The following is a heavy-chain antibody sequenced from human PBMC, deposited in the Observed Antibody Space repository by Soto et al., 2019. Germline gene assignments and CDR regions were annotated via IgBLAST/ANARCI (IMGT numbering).Heavy chain of an antibody. V-gene: IGHV4-34*01. CDR3: ARGHVRFLEWLSGSNYFDY. D-gene: IGHD3-3*01. CDR1: GGSFSGYY. J-gene: IGHJ4*02. Sequence: SETLSLTCAVYGGSFSGYYWSWIRQPPGKGLEWIGEINHSGSTNYNPSLKSRVTISVDTSKNQFSLKLSSVTAADTAVYYCARGHVRFLEWLSGSNYFDYWGQGTLVTVSS. CDR2: INHSGST.